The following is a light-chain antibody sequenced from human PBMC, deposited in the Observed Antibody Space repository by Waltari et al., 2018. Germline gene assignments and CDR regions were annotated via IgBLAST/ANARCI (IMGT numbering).Light chain of an antibody. CDR3: LQDYTYPFT. Sequence: AIQMTQSPSSLSASVGDRVIISCRASQGDGIDVGWYQQKAGKAPKRLIYAARSLQSGGPSRFSGGGSGTDFTLSISSLQPEDVATYYCLQDYTYPFTFGGGTKVEIK. J-gene: IGKJ4*01. CDR1: QGDGID. CDR2: AAR. V-gene: IGKV1-6*01.